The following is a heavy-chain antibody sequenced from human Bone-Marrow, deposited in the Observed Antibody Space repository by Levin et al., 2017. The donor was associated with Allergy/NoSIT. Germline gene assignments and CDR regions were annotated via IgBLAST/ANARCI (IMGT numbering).Heavy chain of an antibody. CDR3: ARDQKGDYVWGDIYYGMDV. V-gene: IGHV3-30*04. D-gene: IGHD3-16*01. J-gene: IGHJ6*02. CDR2: ISYDGSNK. CDR1: GFTFSSYA. Sequence: GGSLRLSCAASGFTFSSYAMHWVRQAPGKGLEWVAVISYDGSNKYYADSVKGRFTISRDNSKNTLYLQMNSLRAEDTAVYYCARDQKGDYVWGDIYYGMDVWGQGTTVTVSS.